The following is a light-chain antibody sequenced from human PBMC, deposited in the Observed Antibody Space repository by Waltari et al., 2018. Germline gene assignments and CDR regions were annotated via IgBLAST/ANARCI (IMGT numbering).Light chain of an antibody. CDR1: SSDVGGYNY. CDR2: DVN. V-gene: IGLV2-11*01. CDR3: CSYAGSYILV. Sequence: QSALTQPRSVSGSPGQSVTISCTGTSSDVGGYNYVSWYQQHPGKAPKLMLYDVNKRPSGVPDRFSGSKAGNTASLTISGLQAEDEADFYCCSYAGSYILVFGGGTKLTVL. J-gene: IGLJ2*01.